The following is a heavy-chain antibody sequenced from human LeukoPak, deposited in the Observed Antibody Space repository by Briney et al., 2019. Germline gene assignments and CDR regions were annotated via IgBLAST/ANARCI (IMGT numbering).Heavy chain of an antibody. CDR3: ATGQTPRYYYDSSGN. CDR1: GGTFIIYA. Sequence: SVKVSFKASGGTFIIYAISWVRQAPGQGREWMGRIIPIFGIANYTQKFQGRVTITADKSTSTAYMELSSLRSEDTAVYYCATGQTPRYYYDSSGNWGQGTLVTVSS. J-gene: IGHJ4*02. V-gene: IGHV1-69*17. CDR2: IIPIFGIA. D-gene: IGHD3-22*01.